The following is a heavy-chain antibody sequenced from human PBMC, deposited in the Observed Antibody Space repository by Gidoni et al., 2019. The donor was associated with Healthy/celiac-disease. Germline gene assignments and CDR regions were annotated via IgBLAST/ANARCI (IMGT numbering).Heavy chain of an antibody. CDR3: ARQTPNRYFDY. Sequence: QLQLQESGPGLVKPSETLSLTCTVSGGSISSSSYYWGWFRQPPGKGLEWIGSIYYSGSTYYNPSLKSRVTISVDTSKNQFSLKLSSVTAADTAVYYCARQTPNRYFDYWGQGTLVTVSS. CDR2: IYYSGST. CDR1: GGSISSSSYY. J-gene: IGHJ4*02. V-gene: IGHV4-39*01.